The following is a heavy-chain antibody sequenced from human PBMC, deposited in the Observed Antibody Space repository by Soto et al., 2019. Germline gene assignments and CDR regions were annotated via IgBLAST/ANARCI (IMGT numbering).Heavy chain of an antibody. CDR3: AKETIEVGGPNYFDY. D-gene: IGHD6-19*01. J-gene: IGHJ4*02. CDR2: VSHDGLAQ. Sequence: QVQPMESGGGVVQPGTSLRLLCEGAGFTFSRYGMHWVRQAPGMGLEWVAVVSHDGLAQYYGDSVKGRFTISRDNSQNTLYLQMNNLSTEDTAIYYCAKETIEVGGPNYFDYWGQGTLVTVSS. V-gene: IGHV3-30*18. CDR1: GFTFSRYG.